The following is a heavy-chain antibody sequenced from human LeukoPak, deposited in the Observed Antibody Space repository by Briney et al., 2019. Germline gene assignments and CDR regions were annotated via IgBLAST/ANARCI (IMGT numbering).Heavy chain of an antibody. CDR3: ASHSSSWSGGFDC. Sequence: SQTLSLTCTVSGGSISSGDYYWGWIRQPPGKGLEWIGSIYHSGSTYYNPSLKSRVTISVDTSKNQFSLKLSSVTAADTAVYYCASHSSSWSGGFDCWGQGTLVTVSS. CDR1: GGSISSGDYY. D-gene: IGHD6-13*01. J-gene: IGHJ4*02. V-gene: IGHV4-39*07. CDR2: IYHSGST.